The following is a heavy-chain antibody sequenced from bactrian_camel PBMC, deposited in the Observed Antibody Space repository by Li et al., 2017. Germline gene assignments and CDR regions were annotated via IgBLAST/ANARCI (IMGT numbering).Heavy chain of an antibody. Sequence: HVQLVESGGGSVQTGGSLRLSCVVSGHSRGSNCVGWYRLPPGRAPAEREGIAAIRRSGGETWYAGSVKGRFTISQDSARNTVYLQMNSLNTEDTAMYYCAAAAGLFGGTCVDVRSVDYWGQGTQVTVS. CDR1: GHSRGSNC. CDR3: AAAAGLFGGTCVDVRSVDY. J-gene: IGHJ4*01. D-gene: IGHD2*01. V-gene: IGHV3-3*01. CDR2: IRRSGGET.